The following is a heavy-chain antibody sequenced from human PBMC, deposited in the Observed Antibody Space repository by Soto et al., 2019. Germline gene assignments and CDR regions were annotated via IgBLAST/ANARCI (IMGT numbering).Heavy chain of an antibody. CDR2: ISEWGTT. CDR1: RGSISMSNW. D-gene: IGHD1-7*01. V-gene: IGHV4-4*02. J-gene: IGHJ5*02. Sequence: SETLSLTCAVSRGSISMSNWWTWIRQSPGKGLEWIGEISEWGTTNYKPSLKSRLTISVDKSNNHLSLNLTSVTAADTAIYYCAKGRNYFDPWGRGILVTVSS. CDR3: AKGRNYFDP.